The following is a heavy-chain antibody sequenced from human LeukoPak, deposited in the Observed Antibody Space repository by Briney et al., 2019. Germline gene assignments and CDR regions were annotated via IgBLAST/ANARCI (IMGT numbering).Heavy chain of an antibody. Sequence: PSETLSLTCAVYGGSFSAYYWSWIRQPPGKGLEWIGEINHSGSTNYNPSLKSRVTISVDTSKNQFSLELTSVTAADTATYYCVRDRVTGRFFGMDVWGQGTTIIVSS. CDR2: INHSGST. V-gene: IGHV4-34*01. J-gene: IGHJ6*02. CDR3: VRDRVTGRFFGMDV. D-gene: IGHD3-9*01. CDR1: GGSFSAYY.